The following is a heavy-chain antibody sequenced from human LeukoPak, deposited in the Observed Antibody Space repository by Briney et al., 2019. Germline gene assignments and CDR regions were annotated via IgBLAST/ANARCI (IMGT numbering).Heavy chain of an antibody. CDR1: GGSISSYY. J-gene: IGHJ4*02. D-gene: IGHD3-9*01. V-gene: IGHV4-59*01. Sequence: SETLSLTCTVSGGSISSYYWSWIRQPPGKGLEWIGYIYYSGSTNYNPSLKRRVTISVDTSKNQFSLKLSSVTAADTAVYYCARGGDYDILTGYYGYFDYWGQGTLVTVSS. CDR3: ARGGDYDILTGYYGYFDY. CDR2: IYYSGST.